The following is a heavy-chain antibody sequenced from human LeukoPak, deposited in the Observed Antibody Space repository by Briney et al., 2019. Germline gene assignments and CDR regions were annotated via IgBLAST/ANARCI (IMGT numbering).Heavy chain of an antibody. J-gene: IGHJ4*02. V-gene: IGHV3-48*01. D-gene: IGHD3-10*01. CDR3: ASDREYYYGSGSFDY. Sequence: GGSLRLSCAVSGFSFSTYSVNWGRQAPGKGLEWLSYIGSSSGTIYYADSVRGRFPISRDTARNSLYLQMNSLRAEDTAVYYCASDREYYYGSGSFDYWGQGTLVTVSS. CDR2: IGSSSGTI. CDR1: GFSFSTYS.